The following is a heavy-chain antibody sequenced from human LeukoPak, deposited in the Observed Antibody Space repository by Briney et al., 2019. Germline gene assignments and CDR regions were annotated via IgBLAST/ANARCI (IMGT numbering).Heavy chain of an antibody. J-gene: IGHJ4*02. Sequence: GGSLRRSCAASGFTFSSYGMHWVRQAPGKGLEWVAVISYDGSNKYYADSVKGRFTISRDNSKNTLYLQMNSLRAEDTAVYYCAKGSIAVADVDYFDYWGQGTLVTVSS. CDR1: GFTFSSYG. D-gene: IGHD6-19*01. CDR2: ISYDGSNK. V-gene: IGHV3-30*18. CDR3: AKGSIAVADVDYFDY.